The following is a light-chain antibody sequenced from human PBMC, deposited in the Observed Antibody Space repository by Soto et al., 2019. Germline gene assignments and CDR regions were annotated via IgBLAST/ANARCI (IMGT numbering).Light chain of an antibody. V-gene: IGLV1-44*01. J-gene: IGLJ2*01. CDR1: TSNIGSTT. Sequence: QSVLTQPPSASGTPGQRVTISCSGSTSNIGSTTVNWYQQLPGTAPKLLIYSNNQRPSGVPDRFSASKSGTSASLAISGLQSEDEADYYCAAWDDSLNGVVFGGGTKVTVL. CDR3: AAWDDSLNGVV. CDR2: SNN.